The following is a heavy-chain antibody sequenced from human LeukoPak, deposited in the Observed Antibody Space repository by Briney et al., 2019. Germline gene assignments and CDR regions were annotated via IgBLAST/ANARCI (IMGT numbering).Heavy chain of an antibody. CDR3: ARTLAVAGTGSFDY. Sequence: GGSLRLSCAASGFTFSSYRMNWVRQAPGKGLEWVSYISSSTRTIYYADSVKGRFTISRDNSKNTLYLQMNSLRPDDTAVYYCARTLAVAGTGSFDYWGQGTVVTVSS. CDR1: GFTFSSYR. J-gene: IGHJ4*02. V-gene: IGHV3-48*01. D-gene: IGHD6-19*01. CDR2: ISSSTRTI.